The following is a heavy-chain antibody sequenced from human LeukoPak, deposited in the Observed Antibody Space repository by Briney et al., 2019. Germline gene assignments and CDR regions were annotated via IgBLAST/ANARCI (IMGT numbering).Heavy chain of an antibody. D-gene: IGHD3-9*01. CDR2: IKSKTDGGTT. J-gene: IGHJ6*03. CDR1: GFTFSNAW. CDR3: TTEVSYSGYDILTGYYIVTNYYYMDV. V-gene: IGHV3-15*01. Sequence: GGSLRLSCAASGFTFSNAWMSWVRQAPGKGLEWVGRIKSKTDGGTTDYAAPVKGRFTISRDDSKNTLYLQMNSLKTEDTAVYYCTTEVSYSGYDILTGYYIVTNYYYMDVWGKGTTVTVSS.